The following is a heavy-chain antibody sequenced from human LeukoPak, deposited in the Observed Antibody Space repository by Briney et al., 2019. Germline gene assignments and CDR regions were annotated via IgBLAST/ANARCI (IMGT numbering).Heavy chain of an antibody. CDR3: ASLSGWYAHY. D-gene: IGHD6-19*01. V-gene: IGHV3-21*01. CDR2: ISSSSSYI. CDR1: GFTFSSYS. J-gene: IGHJ4*02. Sequence: SGGSLRPSCAASGFTFSSYSMNWVRQAPGKGLEWVSSISSSSSYIYYADSVKGRFTISRDNAKNSLYLQMNSLRAEDTAVYYCASLSGWYAHYWGQGTLVTVSS.